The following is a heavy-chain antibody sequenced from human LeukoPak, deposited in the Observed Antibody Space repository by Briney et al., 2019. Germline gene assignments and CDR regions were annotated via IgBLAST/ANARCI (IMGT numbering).Heavy chain of an antibody. J-gene: IGHJ1*01. CDR1: GYSFTSYW. Sequence: GESLKISCKGTGYSFTSYWIGWVRQMPGKGLEWMGIIYPGDSDTRYSPSFQGQVTISADKSISTAYLQWSSLKASDTAMYYCASANSLMGAVAGYFQHWGQGTLVTVSS. CDR2: IYPGDSDT. V-gene: IGHV5-51*01. D-gene: IGHD6-13*01. CDR3: ASANSLMGAVAGYFQH.